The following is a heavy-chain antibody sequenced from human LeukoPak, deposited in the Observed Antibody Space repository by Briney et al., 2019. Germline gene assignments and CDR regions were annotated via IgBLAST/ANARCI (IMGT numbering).Heavy chain of an antibody. V-gene: IGHV4-39*07. CDR3: ARESWGAAAEYYYYYGMDV. Sequence: SETLSLTCTVSGGSISSSSYYWGWIRQPPGKGLEWIGSIYYSGSTYYNPSLKSRVTISVDTSKNQFSLKLSSVTAADTAVYYCARESWGAAAEYYYYYGMDVWGQGTTVTVSS. J-gene: IGHJ6*02. CDR1: GGSISSSSYY. D-gene: IGHD6-13*01. CDR2: IYYSGST.